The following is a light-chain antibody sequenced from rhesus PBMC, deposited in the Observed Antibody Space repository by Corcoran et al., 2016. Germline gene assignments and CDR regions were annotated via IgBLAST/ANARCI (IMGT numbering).Light chain of an antibody. CDR2: GAS. CDR3: LQHSNGPFT. V-gene: IGKV3-24*01. Sequence: EIVMTQSPATLSLSPGERATLSCRASQSVSSSLAWYQQKPGQAPRLLIYGASSRATGIPERFSGRGSGTYLTLTISSLEPEDVAVYYFLQHSNGPFTFGPGTKLDIK. CDR1: QSVSSS. J-gene: IGKJ3*01.